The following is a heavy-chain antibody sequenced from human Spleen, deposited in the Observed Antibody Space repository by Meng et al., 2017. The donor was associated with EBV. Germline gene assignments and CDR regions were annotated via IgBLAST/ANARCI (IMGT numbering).Heavy chain of an antibody. CDR1: GYTFTSYA. V-gene: IGHV1-3*01. J-gene: IGHJ4*02. CDR3: ARPYWTNDYGDFLDY. CDR2: INAGNGNT. Sequence: QLVQSVAEVKKPGATMNISCKVSGYTFTSYAMHWVRQAPGQRLEWMGWINAGNGNTKYSQKFQGRVTITRDTSASTAYMELSSLRSEDTAVYYCARPYWTNDYGDFLDYWGQGTLVTVSS. D-gene: IGHD4-17*01.